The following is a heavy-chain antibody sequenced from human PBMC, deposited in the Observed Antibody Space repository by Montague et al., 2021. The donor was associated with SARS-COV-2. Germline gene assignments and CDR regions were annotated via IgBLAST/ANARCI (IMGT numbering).Heavy chain of an antibody. J-gene: IGHJ6*02. CDR1: GFTFSSYA. V-gene: IGHV3-23*01. Sequence: SLRLSCAASGFTFSSYALSLVRQAPGKGLEWVSAISGSGGSPYYSDSXXVLFPISRDNSKNTLYLQMNSLRAEDTAVYYCAKVGSSWYHGYYYGMDVWGQGTTVTVSS. CDR2: ISGSGGSP. CDR3: AKVGSSWYHGYYYGMDV. D-gene: IGHD6-13*01.